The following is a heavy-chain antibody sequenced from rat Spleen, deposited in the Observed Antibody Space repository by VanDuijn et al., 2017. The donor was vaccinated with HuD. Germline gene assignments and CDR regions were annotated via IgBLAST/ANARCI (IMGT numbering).Heavy chain of an antibody. J-gene: IGHJ2*01. CDR2: ISYEGSST. Sequence: EVQLVESDGGLVQPGRSLKLSCAASGFTLSDHFMAWVRQAPKKGLEWVASISYEGSSTYYGDSVKGRFTISRDNTKSTLYLQMNSLRSEDTATYYCARRHYGYTDYFDYWGQGVMVTVSS. CDR1: GFTLSDHF. CDR3: ARRHYGYTDYFDY. V-gene: IGHV5-22*01. D-gene: IGHD1-9*01.